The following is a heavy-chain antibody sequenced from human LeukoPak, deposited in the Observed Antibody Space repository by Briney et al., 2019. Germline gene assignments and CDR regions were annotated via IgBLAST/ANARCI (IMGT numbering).Heavy chain of an antibody. D-gene: IGHD2-15*01. CDR2: IYHSGNT. Sequence: PSETLSPTCTVSGYSITSGYYWAWIRQSPGKGLEWIGSIYHSGNTYYNPSLKSRVIILVDTSKNQFSLQLGSVTPTDTAVYYCARAGYCSGVSCYSAVPGKYWGQGALVTVSS. J-gene: IGHJ4*02. V-gene: IGHV4-38-2*02. CDR1: GYSITSGYY. CDR3: ARAGYCSGVSCYSAVPGKY.